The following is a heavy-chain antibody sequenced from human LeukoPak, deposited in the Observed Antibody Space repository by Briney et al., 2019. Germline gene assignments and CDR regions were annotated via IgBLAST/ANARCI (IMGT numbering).Heavy chain of an antibody. CDR3: AKDRTSVHLWLSDLDY. D-gene: IGHD5-18*01. V-gene: IGHV3-30*18. CDR1: GFTFSSYV. J-gene: IGHJ4*02. CDR2: ISYDGSNK. Sequence: GRSLRLSCGASGFTFSSYVMHWVRQAPGKGLEWVAIISYDGSNKYYADSVKGRFTISRDNSKNTLFLQMNSLRAEETAVYYCAKDRTSVHLWLSDLDYWGQGTLVTVSS.